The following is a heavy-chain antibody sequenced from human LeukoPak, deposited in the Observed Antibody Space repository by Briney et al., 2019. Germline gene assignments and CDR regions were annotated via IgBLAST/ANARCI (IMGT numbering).Heavy chain of an antibody. CDR3: ARGGYSYGGWFDP. CDR2: ISGSSGST. V-gene: IGHV3-23*01. Sequence: GGSLRLSCAASGFTFSTYAMSWVRQAPGKGLEWVSAISGSSGSTSYADSVKGRFTISRDNAKNSLYLQMNSLRAEDTAVYYCARGGYSYGGWFDPWGQGTLVTVSS. D-gene: IGHD5-18*01. CDR1: GFTFSTYA. J-gene: IGHJ5*02.